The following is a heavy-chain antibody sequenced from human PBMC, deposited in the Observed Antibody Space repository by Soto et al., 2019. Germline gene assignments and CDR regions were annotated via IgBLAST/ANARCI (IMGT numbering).Heavy chain of an antibody. CDR3: ARVLGGWYSDAFDI. V-gene: IGHV4-59*01. CDR1: GGSISSYY. D-gene: IGHD6-19*01. CDR2: IYYSGST. Sequence: SETLSLTCTVSGGSISSYYWSWIRQPPGKGLEWIGYIYYSGSTNYDPSLKSRVTISVDTSKNQFSLKLSSVTAADTAVYYCARVLGGWYSDAFDIWGQGTMVTVS. J-gene: IGHJ3*02.